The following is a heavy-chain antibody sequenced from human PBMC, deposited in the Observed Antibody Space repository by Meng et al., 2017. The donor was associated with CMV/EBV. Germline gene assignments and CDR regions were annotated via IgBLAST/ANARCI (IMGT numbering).Heavy chain of an antibody. D-gene: IGHD3-10*01. CDR3: ARDRTMVRGVTGY. CDR1: GYNFTSYG. CDR2: ISAYNGNT. Sequence: HTVKSADEVKQPVASVTVSCKASGYNFTSYGISSVRQTAEQGIEWMGWISAYNGNTNYAHKLQGRVTMTTDTSTSTAYMELRSLRSDDTAVYYCARDRTMVRGVTGYWGQGTLVTVSS. V-gene: IGHV1-18*01. J-gene: IGHJ4*02.